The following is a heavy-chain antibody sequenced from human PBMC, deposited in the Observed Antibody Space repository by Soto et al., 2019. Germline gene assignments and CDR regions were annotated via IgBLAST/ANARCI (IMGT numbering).Heavy chain of an antibody. CDR3: TRAIAAAGTPFDY. V-gene: IGHV3-21*01. CDR1: GFIFNTYS. Sequence: PGGSLRLSCAASGFIFNTYSMNWVRQAPGKGLEWVASITGTSIYIYCADSVKGRFTIFRDNAENSLFLQMSSLRAEDTAVYYCTRAIAAAGTPFDYWGQGALVTVSS. J-gene: IGHJ4*02. D-gene: IGHD6-13*01. CDR2: ITGTSIYI.